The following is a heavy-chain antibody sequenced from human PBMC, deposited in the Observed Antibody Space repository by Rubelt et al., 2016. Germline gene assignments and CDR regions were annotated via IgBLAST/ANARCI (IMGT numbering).Heavy chain of an antibody. CDR1: GGSFSGYY. D-gene: IGHD4-23*01. Sequence: QVQLQQWGAGLLKPSETLSLTCAVYGGSFSGYYWSWIRQPPGKGLEWIGEINHSGSTNYNPSLKSRFTISVDTSKNQFSLKLCSVTAADTAVYYCARGGGLTYYYYYGMDVWGQGTTVTVSS. V-gene: IGHV4-34*01. CDR3: ARGGGLTYYYYYGMDV. J-gene: IGHJ6*02. CDR2: INHSGST.